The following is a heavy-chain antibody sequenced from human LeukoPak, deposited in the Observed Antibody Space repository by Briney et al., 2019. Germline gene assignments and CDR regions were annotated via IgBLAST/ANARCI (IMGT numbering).Heavy chain of an antibody. CDR2: IIPIFGTA. CDR1: GGTFSSYA. J-gene: IGHJ5*02. CDR3: ARVSNTYYYDSSGYASWFDP. V-gene: IGHV1-69*13. Sequence: GASVKVSCKASGGTFSSYAVSWVRQAPGQGLEWMGGIIPIFGTANYAQKFQGRVTITADESTSTAYMELSSLRSEDTAVYYCARVSNTYYYDSSGYASWFDPWGQGTLVTVSS. D-gene: IGHD3-22*01.